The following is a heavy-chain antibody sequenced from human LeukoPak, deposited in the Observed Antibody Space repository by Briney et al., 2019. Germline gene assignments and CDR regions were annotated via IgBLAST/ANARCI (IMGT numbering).Heavy chain of an antibody. Sequence: VGSLRLSCAASGFTFSSYEMNWVRQAPGKGLEWVSYISSSGSTIYYADSVKGRFTISRDNAKNSLYLQMNSLRAEDTAVYYCVRDYYGDYHHWGQGILVTVSS. D-gene: IGHD3-22*01. CDR1: GFTFSSYE. CDR2: ISSSGSTI. V-gene: IGHV3-48*03. J-gene: IGHJ1*01. CDR3: VRDYYGDYHH.